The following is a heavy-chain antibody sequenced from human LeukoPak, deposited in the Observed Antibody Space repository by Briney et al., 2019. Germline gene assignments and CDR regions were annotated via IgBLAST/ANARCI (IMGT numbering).Heavy chain of an antibody. D-gene: IGHD6-13*01. V-gene: IGHV4-30-2*01. CDR2: IYHSGST. J-gene: IGHJ4*02. CDR3: ARGGSSSWFDY. CDR1: GGSISSGGYS. Sequence: SQTLSLTCAVSGGSISSGGYSWSWIRQPPGKGLEWIGYIYHSGSTYYNPSLKSRVTISVDRSKNQFSLKLSSVTAADTAMYYCARGGSSSWFDYWGQGTLVTVSS.